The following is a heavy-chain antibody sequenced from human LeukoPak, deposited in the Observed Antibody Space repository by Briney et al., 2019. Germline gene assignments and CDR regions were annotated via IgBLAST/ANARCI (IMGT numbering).Heavy chain of an antibody. CDR2: IWYDGSNK. Sequence: GRSLRLSCAASGFTFSSYGMHGVRQAPGKGLEWVAVIWYDGSNKYYADSVKGRFTISRDNSKNTLYLQMNSLRAEDTAVYYCASGLRLGELSLYGPDYWGQGTLVTVSS. CDR3: ASGLRLGELSLYGPDY. J-gene: IGHJ4*02. D-gene: IGHD3-16*02. V-gene: IGHV3-33*01. CDR1: GFTFSSYG.